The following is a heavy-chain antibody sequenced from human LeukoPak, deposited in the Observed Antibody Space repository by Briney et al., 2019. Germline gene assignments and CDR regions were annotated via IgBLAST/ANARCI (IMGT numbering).Heavy chain of an antibody. J-gene: IGHJ6*03. D-gene: IGHD4-11*01. CDR1: GYTFTSYY. V-gene: IGHV1-46*01. CDR2: INPTGGST. Sequence: GASVKVSCKASGYTFTSYYMHWVRQAPGQGLEWMGLINPTGGSTGYAQKFQGRVTMTRDMSTSTDYMELSSLRSEDTAIYCCARDGGYSNPYYYYYYYMDFWGKGTTVTVSS. CDR3: ARDGGYSNPYYYYYYYMDF.